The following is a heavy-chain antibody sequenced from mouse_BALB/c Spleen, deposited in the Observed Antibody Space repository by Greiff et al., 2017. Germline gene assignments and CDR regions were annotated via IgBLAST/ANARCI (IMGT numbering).Heavy chain of an antibody. CDR2: ISDGGSYT. CDR3: ARDRDYGSPYYYAMDY. Sequence: EVHLVESGGGLVKPGGSLKLSCAASGFTFSDYYMYWVRQTPEKRLEWVATISDGGSYTYYPDSVKGRFTISRDNAKNNLYLQMSSLKSEDTAMYYCARDRDYGSPYYYAMDYWGQGTSVTVSS. V-gene: IGHV5-4*02. J-gene: IGHJ4*01. CDR1: GFTFSDYY. D-gene: IGHD1-1*01.